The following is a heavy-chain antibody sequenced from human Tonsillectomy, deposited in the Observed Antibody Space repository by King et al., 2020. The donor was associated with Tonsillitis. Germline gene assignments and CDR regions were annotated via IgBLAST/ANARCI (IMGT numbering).Heavy chain of an antibody. J-gene: IGHJ4*02. CDR1: GGSISSGSYS. CDR2: IYTSGST. Sequence: VQLQESGPGLVKPSQTLSLTCTVSGGSISSGSYSWSWIRQPAGEGLEWIGRIYTSGSTNYNPFLKSRVSMSVDTSKNQVSLKLSLVTAADTAVYYCARGYSYGAEEFGYWGQGTLVTVSS. CDR3: ARGYSYGAEEFGY. D-gene: IGHD5-18*01. V-gene: IGHV4-61*02.